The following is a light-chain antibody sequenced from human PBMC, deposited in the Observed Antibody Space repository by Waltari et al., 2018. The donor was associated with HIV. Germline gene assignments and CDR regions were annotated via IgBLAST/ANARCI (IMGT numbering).Light chain of an antibody. V-gene: IGLV1-51*01. CDR1: SSNLATNY. CDR2: DNH. Sequence: QSVLTPPPSVAATPGPKVTITCSGRSSNLATNYVSWYQHFPNTFPKVLIYDNHKRSSGIPDRFSGSKSGTSATLDISGLQTGDEAHYYCGTWDTSLSAWIFGTGTKVTVL. CDR3: GTWDTSLSAWI. J-gene: IGLJ1*01.